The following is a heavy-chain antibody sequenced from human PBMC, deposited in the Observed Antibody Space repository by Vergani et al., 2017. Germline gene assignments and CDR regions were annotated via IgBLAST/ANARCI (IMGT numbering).Heavy chain of an antibody. CDR1: GYTFTDYF. D-gene: IGHD2-2*01. Sequence: QVQLVQSGAEVKKPGASVKVSCKASGYTFTDYFMHWVRPAPGQGLEWMGWINPNSGGTNYAQKFQGRVTMTRDTSISTGYMELSNLRSDDTAVYYCARVGTSSNRDYFDYWGQGTLVTVSS. V-gene: IGHV1-2*02. CDR3: ARVGTSSNRDYFDY. CDR2: INPNSGGT. J-gene: IGHJ4*02.